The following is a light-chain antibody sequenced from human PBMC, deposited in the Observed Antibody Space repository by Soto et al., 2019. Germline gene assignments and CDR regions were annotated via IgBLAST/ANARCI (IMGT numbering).Light chain of an antibody. CDR3: AAWAGSLSGVV. J-gene: IGLJ2*01. Sequence: QSVLTQPPSASGTPGQRVTISCSGTSCNVGSNYVYWYQQLPGTAPKLLIYRNNQRPSGVPDRFSGSKSGTSASLAISGLQSEDEADYYCAAWAGSLSGVVFGGGTKVTVL. CDR1: SCNVGSNY. V-gene: IGLV1-47*01. CDR2: RNN.